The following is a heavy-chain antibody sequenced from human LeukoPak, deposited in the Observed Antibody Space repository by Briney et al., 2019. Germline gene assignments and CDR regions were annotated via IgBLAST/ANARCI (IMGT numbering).Heavy chain of an antibody. D-gene: IGHD3-22*01. CDR3: ARLVSSGRFDP. CDR2: IYPGDSDA. Sequence: GESLKISCKGSGYSFSTYWIGWVRPMPGKGLEWMGIIYPGDSDARYSPSFQGQVTMSADKSISTAYLQWSSLKASDTAMYYCARLVSSGRFDPWGQGTLVTVSS. CDR1: GYSFSTYW. J-gene: IGHJ5*02. V-gene: IGHV5-51*01.